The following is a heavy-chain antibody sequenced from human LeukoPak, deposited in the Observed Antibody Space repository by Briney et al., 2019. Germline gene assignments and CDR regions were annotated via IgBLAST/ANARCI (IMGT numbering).Heavy chain of an antibody. D-gene: IGHD6-19*01. J-gene: IGHJ4*02. CDR1: GFTFSTYA. CDR2: ISSDGGGT. Sequence: GGSLRLSCAASGFTFSTYAMHWVRQAPGKGLEYVSAISSDGGGTYYANSVKGRFTISRDNSKNTLYLQMDSLRAEDMAVYYCTRAPLYGSGRGTDYWGQGTLVTVSS. V-gene: IGHV3-64*01. CDR3: TRAPLYGSGRGTDY.